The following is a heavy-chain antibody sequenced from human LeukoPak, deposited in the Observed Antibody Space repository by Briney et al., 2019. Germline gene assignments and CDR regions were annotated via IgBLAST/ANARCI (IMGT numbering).Heavy chain of an antibody. CDR1: GGSISSYY. D-gene: IGHD3-22*01. V-gene: IGHV4-59*01. CDR2: IYYSGST. CDR3: ARGPPNYYDSSGYWYFDL. J-gene: IGHJ2*01. Sequence: SETLSLTCTVSGGSISSYYWSWIRQPPGKGLEWIGYIYYSGSTNYNPSLKSRVTISVDTSKNRFSLKLSSVTAADTAVYYCARGPPNYYDSSGYWYFDLWGRGTLITVSS.